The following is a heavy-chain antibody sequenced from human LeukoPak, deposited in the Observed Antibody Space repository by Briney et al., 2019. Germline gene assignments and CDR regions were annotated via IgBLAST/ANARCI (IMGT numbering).Heavy chain of an antibody. Sequence: GGSLRLSCAASGFTFSSYAMSWVRQAPGKGLEWVSAISGSGGSTYYADSVKGRFTISRDNSKNTLYLQMNSLRAEDTAVYYCAKAQHNPYCGGDCYSGLGYWGQGTLVTVSS. D-gene: IGHD2-21*02. CDR3: AKAQHNPYCGGDCYSGLGY. CDR2: ISGSGGST. CDR1: GFTFSSYA. V-gene: IGHV3-23*01. J-gene: IGHJ4*02.